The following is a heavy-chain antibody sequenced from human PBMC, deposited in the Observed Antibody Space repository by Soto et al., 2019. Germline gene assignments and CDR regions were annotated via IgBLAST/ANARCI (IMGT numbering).Heavy chain of an antibody. CDR2: ISYDGSNK. D-gene: IGHD3-22*01. J-gene: IGHJ3*02. CDR3: ARGAYYYDSSGYYLEAFDI. CDR1: GFTFSSYA. Sequence: GGSLRLSCAASGFTFSSYAMHWVRQAPGKGLEWVAVISYDGSNKYYADSVKGRFTISRDNSKNTLYLQMNSLRAEDTAVYYCARGAYYYDSSGYYLEAFDIWGQGTMVTVSS. V-gene: IGHV3-30-3*01.